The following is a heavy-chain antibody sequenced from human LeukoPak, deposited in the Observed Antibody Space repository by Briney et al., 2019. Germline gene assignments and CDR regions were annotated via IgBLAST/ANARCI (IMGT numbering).Heavy chain of an antibody. Sequence: GGSLRLSCAASGFTFSSYSMDWVRQAPGKGLEWVSYISSSSSTTYYADSVKGRFTISRDNAENSLYLQMNSLRAEDTAVYYCARVTGYSSSWPFDSWGQGTLVTVSS. CDR3: ARVTGYSSSWPFDS. J-gene: IGHJ4*02. V-gene: IGHV3-48*04. D-gene: IGHD6-13*01. CDR1: GFTFSSYS. CDR2: ISSSSSTT.